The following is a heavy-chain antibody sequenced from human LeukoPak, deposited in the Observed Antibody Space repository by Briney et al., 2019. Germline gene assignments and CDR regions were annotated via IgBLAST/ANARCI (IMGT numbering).Heavy chain of an antibody. CDR3: ARDLFLDGSGSYFIGPRPRGRIYNWFDP. CDR1: GYSISSGYY. V-gene: IGHV4-38-2*02. J-gene: IGHJ5*02. D-gene: IGHD3-10*01. Sequence: SETLSLTCTVSGYSISSGYYWGWIRQPPGKGLEWIGSIYHSGSTYYNPSLKSRVTISVDTSKNQFSLKLSSVTAADTAVYYCARDLFLDGSGSYFIGPRPRGRIYNWFDPWGQGTLVTVSS. CDR2: IYHSGST.